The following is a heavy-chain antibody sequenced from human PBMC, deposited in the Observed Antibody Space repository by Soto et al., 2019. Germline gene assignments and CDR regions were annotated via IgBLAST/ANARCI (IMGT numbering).Heavy chain of an antibody. Sequence: GGSLRLSCAASGFTFSDYYMSWIRQAPGKGLEWVSYISSSGSTIYYADSVKGRFTISRDNAKNSLYLQMNSLRAEDTAVYYCAREARVTDDNSDYYYYYMDVWGKGTTVTVSS. D-gene: IGHD1-20*01. CDR3: AREARVTDDNSDYYYYYMDV. J-gene: IGHJ6*03. V-gene: IGHV3-11*01. CDR1: GFTFSDYY. CDR2: ISSSGSTI.